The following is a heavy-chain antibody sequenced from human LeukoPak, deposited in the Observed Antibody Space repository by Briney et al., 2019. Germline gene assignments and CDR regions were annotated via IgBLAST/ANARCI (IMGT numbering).Heavy chain of an antibody. J-gene: IGHJ4*02. CDR1: GGSFSGYY. Sequence: SSETLSLTCAVYGGSFSGYYWSWIRQPPGKGLEWIGEINHSGSTNYNPSLKSRVTISVDTSKNQFSLKLSSVTAADTAVYYCARYYDFFYYFDYWGQGTLVTVSS. D-gene: IGHD3-3*01. V-gene: IGHV4-34*01. CDR3: ARYYDFFYYFDY. CDR2: INHSGST.